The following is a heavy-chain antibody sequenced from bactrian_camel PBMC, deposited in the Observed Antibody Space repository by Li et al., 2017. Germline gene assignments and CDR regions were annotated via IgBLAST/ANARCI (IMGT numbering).Heavy chain of an antibody. V-gene: IGHV3S40*01. CDR1: TGIYSIYY. D-gene: IGHD5*01. Sequence: VQLVESGGDLVQPGGSLRLSCAASTGIYSIYYIAWVRQAPGNEREGVAAISGGGGSTDYADSVKGRFTISKDNAKNTLYLQMNSLKPEDTAMYYCAASLRRGYGSLASLSYNYWGQGTQVTVS. CDR3: AASLRRGYGSLASLSYNY. J-gene: IGHJ4*01. CDR2: ISGGGGST.